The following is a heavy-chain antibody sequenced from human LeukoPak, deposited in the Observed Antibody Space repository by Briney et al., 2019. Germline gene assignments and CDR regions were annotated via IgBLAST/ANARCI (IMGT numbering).Heavy chain of an antibody. CDR2: IWYDGSNK. CDR1: GFTFSSYG. Sequence: GGSLRLSCAASGFTFSSYGMHWVRQAPGKGLEWVAVIWYDGSNKYYADSVKSRFTISRDNSKNTLYLQMNSLRAEDTAVYYCARDRYSSSWYLDYWGQGTLVTVSS. CDR3: ARDRYSSSWYLDY. D-gene: IGHD6-13*01. V-gene: IGHV3-33*01. J-gene: IGHJ4*02.